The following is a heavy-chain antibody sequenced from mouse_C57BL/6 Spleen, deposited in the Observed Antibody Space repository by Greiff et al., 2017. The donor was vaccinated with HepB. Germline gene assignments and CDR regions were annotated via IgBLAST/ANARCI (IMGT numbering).Heavy chain of an antibody. D-gene: IGHD1-1*01. CDR1: GYAFSSSW. Sequence: VMLVESGPELVKPGASVKISCKASGYAFSSSWMNWVKQRPGKGLEWIGRIYPGDGDTNYNGKFKGKATLTADKSSSTAYLQLSSLTSEDSAVYFCARAITTVVEDYAMDYWGQGTSVTVSS. CDR3: ARAITTVVEDYAMDY. J-gene: IGHJ4*01. V-gene: IGHV1-82*01. CDR2: IYPGDGDT.